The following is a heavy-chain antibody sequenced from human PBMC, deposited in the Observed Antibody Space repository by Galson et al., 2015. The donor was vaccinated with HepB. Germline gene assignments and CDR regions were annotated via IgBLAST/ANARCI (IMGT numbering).Heavy chain of an antibody. D-gene: IGHD5-24*01. CDR2: FDPEDGET. V-gene: IGHV1-24*01. J-gene: IGHJ4*02. CDR1: GYTLTELS. CDR3: ATGAVVDMATIN. Sequence: SVKVSCKVSGYTLTELSMHWVRQAPGKGLEWMGGFDPEDGETFYAQKFQGRVTMTEDTSTDTAYMELSSLRSEDTAMYYCATGAVVDMATINWGQGTLVTVSS.